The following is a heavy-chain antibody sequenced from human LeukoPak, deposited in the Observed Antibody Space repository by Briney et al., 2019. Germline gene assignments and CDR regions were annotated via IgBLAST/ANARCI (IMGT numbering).Heavy chain of an antibody. CDR2: IYHSGST. J-gene: IGHJ5*02. D-gene: IGHD4-17*01. CDR1: GGSISSSNW. V-gene: IGHV4-4*02. CDR3: ARAITVTRRGTLKYNWFDP. Sequence: SETLSLTCAVSGGSISSSNWWRWVRQPPGKGLEWIGEIYHSGSTNYNPSLKSRVTISVDKSKNQFSLKLSSVTAADTAVYYCARAITVTRRGTLKYNWFDPWGQGTLVTVSS.